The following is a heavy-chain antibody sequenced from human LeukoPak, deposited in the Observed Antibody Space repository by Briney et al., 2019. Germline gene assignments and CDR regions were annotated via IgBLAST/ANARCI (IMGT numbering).Heavy chain of an antibody. Sequence: ASVKVSCKASGYTFTGYYMHWVRQAPGQGLEWMGWINPNSGGTNYAQKFQGRVTMTRDTSISTAYMELSRLRSEDTAVYYCARGYCSSTSCQKAGYFDYWGQGTLVTVSS. J-gene: IGHJ4*02. CDR3: ARGYCSSTSCQKAGYFDY. V-gene: IGHV1-2*02. CDR2: INPNSGGT. D-gene: IGHD2-2*01. CDR1: GYTFTGYY.